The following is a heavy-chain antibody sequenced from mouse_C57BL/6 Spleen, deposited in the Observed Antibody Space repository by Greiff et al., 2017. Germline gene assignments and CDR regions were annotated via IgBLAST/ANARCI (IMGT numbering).Heavy chain of an antibody. CDR2: IDPSDSYT. Sequence: QVQLQQPGAELVKPGASVKLSCKASGYTFTSYWMQWVKQRPGQGLEWIGEIDPSDSYTNYNQKFKGKATLTVDTSSSTAYMQLSSLTSEDSAVYYCARWRDYEGFAYWGQGTLVTVSA. J-gene: IGHJ3*01. CDR1: GYTFTSYW. V-gene: IGHV1-50*01. CDR3: ARWRDYEGFAY. D-gene: IGHD2-4*01.